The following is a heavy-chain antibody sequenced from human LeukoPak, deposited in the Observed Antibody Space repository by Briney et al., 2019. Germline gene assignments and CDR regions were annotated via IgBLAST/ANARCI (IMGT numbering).Heavy chain of an antibody. CDR2: IKQDGSEK. Sequence: PGGSLRLSCAASGFTFSSYWMSWVRQAPGKGLEWVANIKQDGSEKYYVGSVKGRFTISRDNAKNSLYLQMNSLRAEDTAVYYCARDSPIIVATMAGYYYYYYMDVWGKGTTVTVSS. D-gene: IGHD5-12*01. J-gene: IGHJ6*03. CDR1: GFTFSSYW. CDR3: ARDSPIIVATMAGYYYYYYMDV. V-gene: IGHV3-7*01.